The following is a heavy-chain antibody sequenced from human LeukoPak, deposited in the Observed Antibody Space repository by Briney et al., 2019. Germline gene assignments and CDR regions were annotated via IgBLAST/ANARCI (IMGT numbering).Heavy chain of an antibody. CDR2: ISSNGGST. CDR1: GFTFSSYA. D-gene: IGHD3-16*01. J-gene: IGHJ4*02. Sequence: PGGSLRLSCAASGFTFSSYAMHWVRQAPGKGLEYVSAISSNGGSTYYANSVKGRFTISRDNSKNTLYLQMGSLRAEDMAVYYCARDIRAFSRGGVDYWGQGTLVTVSS. CDR3: ARDIRAFSRGGVDY. V-gene: IGHV3-64*01.